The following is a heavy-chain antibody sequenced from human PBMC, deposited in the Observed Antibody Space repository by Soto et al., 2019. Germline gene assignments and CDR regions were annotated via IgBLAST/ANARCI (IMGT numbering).Heavy chain of an antibody. D-gene: IGHD3-22*01. CDR1: GFTFSSYG. Sequence: QVQLVESGGGVVQPGRSLRLSCAGSGFTFSSYGMHWVRQAPGKGLEWVAHISYDGSNEHYVDSVKGRFTISRDNSKNTLYLQMNSLRAEDTAVYYCAKDTYSHDRSGYYIFDDWGHGTLVTVSS. CDR3: AKDTYSHDRSGYYIFDD. V-gene: IGHV3-30*18. CDR2: ISYDGSNE. J-gene: IGHJ4*01.